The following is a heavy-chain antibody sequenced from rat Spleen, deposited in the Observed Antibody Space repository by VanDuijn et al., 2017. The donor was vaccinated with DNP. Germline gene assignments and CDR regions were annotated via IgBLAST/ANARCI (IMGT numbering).Heavy chain of an antibody. D-gene: IGHD1-11*01. CDR1: GFNFNDYW. J-gene: IGHJ2*01. Sequence: EVKLVESGGGLVQPGRSLKLSCVASGFNFNDYWMGWVRQAPGKGLERIGEINKDSSTINYSPSLKDKFSISRDNAQNTLYLQMSELRSEDTAIYYCASGPNYGGYSDYFGYWGQGVMVTVSS. V-gene: IGHV4-2*01. CDR2: INKDSSTI. CDR3: ASGPNYGGYSDYFGY.